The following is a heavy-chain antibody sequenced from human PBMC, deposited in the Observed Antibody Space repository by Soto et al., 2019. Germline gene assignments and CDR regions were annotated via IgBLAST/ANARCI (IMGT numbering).Heavy chain of an antibody. J-gene: IGHJ2*01. CDR3: ARGMGRYFDI. CDR1: GDSIGNFY. D-gene: IGHD2-8*01. CDR2: LSASGRT. Sequence: QVHLQESGPGLVKPSETLSLTCAISGDSIGNFYWSWIRQPAGKGLESLGRLSASGRTNYSPSLQSRDTMSLDRSKNRFSRRLTSVSAADTAVYFCARGMGRYFDIWGRGTLVTVSS. V-gene: IGHV4-4*07.